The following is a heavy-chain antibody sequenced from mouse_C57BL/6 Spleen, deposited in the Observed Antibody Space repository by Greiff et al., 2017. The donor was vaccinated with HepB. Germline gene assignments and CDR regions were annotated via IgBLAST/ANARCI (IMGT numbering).Heavy chain of an antibody. CDR3: ARHQGRPYYFDY. J-gene: IGHJ2*01. D-gene: IGHD3-2*02. CDR2: ISSGGSYT. Sequence: EVQLVESGGDLVKPGGSLKLSCAASGFTFSSYGMSWVRQTPDKRLEWVATISSGGSYTYYPDSVKGRFTISRDNAKNTLYLQMSSLKSEDTAMYYCARHQGRPYYFDYWGQGTTLTVSS. CDR1: GFTFSSYG. V-gene: IGHV5-6*01.